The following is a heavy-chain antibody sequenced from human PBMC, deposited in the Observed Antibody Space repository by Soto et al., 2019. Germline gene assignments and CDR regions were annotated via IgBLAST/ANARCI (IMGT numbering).Heavy chain of an antibody. CDR3: AKGLQYYYDSSGSGTQFS. CDR2: ISYDGSNK. D-gene: IGHD3-22*01. J-gene: IGHJ4*02. CDR1: GFTFSSYG. V-gene: IGHV3-30*18. Sequence: GGSLRLSCAASGFTFSSYGMHWVRQAPGKGLEWVAVISYDGSNKYYADSVKGRFTISRDNSKNTLYLQMNSLRAEDTAVYYCAKGLQYYYDSSGSGTQFSWGQGTLVTVSS.